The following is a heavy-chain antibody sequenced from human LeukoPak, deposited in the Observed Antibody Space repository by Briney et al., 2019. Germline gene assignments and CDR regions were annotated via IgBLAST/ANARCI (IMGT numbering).Heavy chain of an antibody. CDR2: INHSGST. Sequence: SETLSLTCTVSGGSITSGGYYWSWIRQPPGKGLEWIGEINHSGSTNYNPSLKSRVTISVDTSKNQFSLKLSSVTAADTAVYYCARRRKWKAYYFDYWGQGTLVTVSS. D-gene: IGHD1-1*01. CDR1: GGSITSGGYY. J-gene: IGHJ4*02. CDR3: ARRRKWKAYYFDY. V-gene: IGHV4-34*01.